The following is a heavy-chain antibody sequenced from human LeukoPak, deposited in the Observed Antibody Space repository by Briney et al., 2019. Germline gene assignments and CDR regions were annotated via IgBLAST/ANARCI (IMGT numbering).Heavy chain of an antibody. CDR2: INHSGST. V-gene: IGHV4-34*01. CDR1: GGSFSGNY. Sequence: SETLSLTCAVYGGSFSGNYWSWIRQPPGKGLEWIGEINHSGSTNYNPSLKSRVTISVDTSKNQFSLKLSSVTTADTAVYYCARSVVTLYWYFDLWGRGTLVTVSS. CDR3: ARSVVTLYWYFDL. J-gene: IGHJ2*01. D-gene: IGHD4-23*01.